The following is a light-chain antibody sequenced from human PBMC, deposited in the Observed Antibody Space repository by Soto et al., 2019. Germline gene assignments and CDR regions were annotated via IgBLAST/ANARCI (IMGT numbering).Light chain of an antibody. CDR1: SGDVGGYYY. CDR2: EVS. Sequence: QSALTQPASASGSPGQSSSVSCTGTSGDVGGYYYVSWYQQLPGKAPKLMISEVSNRPSGVSNRFSGSKSGNTASLTISGLQAEDEADYYCSSYTAGGTIFGTGTKVTVL. CDR3: SSYTAGGTI. J-gene: IGLJ1*01. V-gene: IGLV2-14*01.